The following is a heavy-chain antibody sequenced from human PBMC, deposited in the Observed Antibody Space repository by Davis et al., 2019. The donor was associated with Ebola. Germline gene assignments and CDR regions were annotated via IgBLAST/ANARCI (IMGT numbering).Heavy chain of an antibody. V-gene: IGHV3-7*03. CDR1: GFTFSSYS. J-gene: IGHJ4*02. CDR2: IKEDGSEK. Sequence: GESLKISCAASGFTFSSYSMNWVRQAPGKWLEWVANIKEDGSEKYYVDSVKGRFTISRDNAKNSLYLQMNSLRAEDTAVYYCARDSEDIVILPDAIDYWGQGTLVTVSS. D-gene: IGHD2-2*01. CDR3: ARDSEDIVILPDAIDY.